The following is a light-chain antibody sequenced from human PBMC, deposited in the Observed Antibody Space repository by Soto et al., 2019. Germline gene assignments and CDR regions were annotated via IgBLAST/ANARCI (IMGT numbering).Light chain of an antibody. J-gene: IGLJ1*01. CDR1: SSDIGDYNY. CDR2: DVS. V-gene: IGLV2-14*03. CDR3: SSFTSSSTSYV. Sequence: QSALTQPASVSGSPGQSITISCTGTSSDIGDYNYVSWYQQHPGKAPKLVMYDVSNRPSGVSNRFSGSKSANTASLTISGLQAEDEADYYCSSFTSSSTSYVFGGGTKLTVL.